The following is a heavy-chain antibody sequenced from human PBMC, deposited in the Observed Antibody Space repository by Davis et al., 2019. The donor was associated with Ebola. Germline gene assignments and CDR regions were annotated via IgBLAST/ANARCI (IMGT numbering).Heavy chain of an antibody. Sequence: PGGSLRLSCAVYGSSFSGYYWSWIRQPPGKGLEWIGEINHSGSTNYNPSLKSRVTISVDTSKNQFSLKLTSVTAADTAVYYCARAEDGWGYWFDPWGQGTLVTVSS. V-gene: IGHV4-34*01. CDR3: ARAEDGWGYWFDP. D-gene: IGHD3-16*01. CDR2: INHSGST. J-gene: IGHJ5*02. CDR1: GSSFSGYY.